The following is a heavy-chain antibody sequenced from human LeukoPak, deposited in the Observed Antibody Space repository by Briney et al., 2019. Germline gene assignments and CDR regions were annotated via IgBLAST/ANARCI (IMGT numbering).Heavy chain of an antibody. V-gene: IGHV3-30*18. CDR1: GFTFSDYG. CDR2: ISSDEITK. CDR3: AKPYCRSTRCYLYLYGMDV. D-gene: IGHD2-2*01. Sequence: GRSLRLSCAASGFTFSDYGMHWVRQAPGKRLEWVAVISSDEITKYYSDSVRGRFTVSRDSSNNTLYLHLNSLRVEDTAVYYCAKPYCRSTRCYLYLYGMDVWGQGTTVTVSS. J-gene: IGHJ6*02.